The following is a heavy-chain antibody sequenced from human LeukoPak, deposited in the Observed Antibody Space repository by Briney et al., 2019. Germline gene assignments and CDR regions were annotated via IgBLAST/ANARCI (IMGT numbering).Heavy chain of an antibody. D-gene: IGHD2-15*01. CDR1: GFTVSSNY. J-gene: IGHJ4*02. V-gene: IGHV3-53*01. Sequence: GGSLRLSCAASGFTVSSNYMSWVRQAPGKGLEWVSVIYSGGSTYYADSVKGRFTISRDNSKNTLYLQMNSLRAEDTAVYYCARASIYCSGGSCYPSYFDYWGQGTLVTVSS. CDR2: IYSGGST. CDR3: ARASIYCSGGSCYPSYFDY.